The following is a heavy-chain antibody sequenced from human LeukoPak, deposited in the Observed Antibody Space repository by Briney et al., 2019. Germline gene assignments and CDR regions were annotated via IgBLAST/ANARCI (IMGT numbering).Heavy chain of an antibody. CDR2: INPEGIVT. Sequence: GGSLRLSCSASEFTFRNYWMHWVRQAPGKGLVWVSRINPEGIVTSYADSVKDRFIISRDNAKNTLYFQMNSLRAEDTALYFCVRELESYGFLLWGTGTQVTVSS. D-gene: IGHD3-16*02. V-gene: IGHV3-74*01. J-gene: IGHJ6*04. CDR3: VRELESYGFLL. CDR1: EFTFRNYW.